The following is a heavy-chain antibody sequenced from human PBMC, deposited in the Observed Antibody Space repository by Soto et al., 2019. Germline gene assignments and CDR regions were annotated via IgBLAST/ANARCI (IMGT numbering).Heavy chain of an antibody. Sequence: ASVKVSCKASGYTFTSYDINWVRQATGQGLEWMGWMNPNSGNTGYAQKFQGRVTMTRNTSISTAYMELSSLRSEDTAVYYCAREREAVAGTPIDYWGQGTLVTVSS. CDR3: AREREAVAGTPIDY. V-gene: IGHV1-8*01. CDR2: MNPNSGNT. J-gene: IGHJ4*02. D-gene: IGHD6-19*01. CDR1: GYTFTSYD.